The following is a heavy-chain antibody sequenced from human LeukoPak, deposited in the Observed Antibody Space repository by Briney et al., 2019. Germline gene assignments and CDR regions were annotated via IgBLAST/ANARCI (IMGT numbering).Heavy chain of an antibody. CDR2: INGDGSDT. CDR3: ARPSHDTSGYYFGF. CDR1: GFTFGIYW. Sequence: GGSLRLSCAASGFTFGIYWMHWVRQAPGKGLVWVSHINGDGSDTTYADSVKGRFSISRDNAKNTLYLQMNSLRAEDTAVYYYARPSHDTSGYYFGFWGQGTPVTVSS. J-gene: IGHJ4*02. D-gene: IGHD3-22*01. V-gene: IGHV3-74*03.